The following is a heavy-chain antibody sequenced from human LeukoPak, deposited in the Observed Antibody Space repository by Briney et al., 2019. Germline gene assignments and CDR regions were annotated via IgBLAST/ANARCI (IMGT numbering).Heavy chain of an antibody. CDR1: GGSISSGDYY. Sequence: PSETLSLTCTVSGGSISSGDYYWSWIRQPPGKGLEWIGYIYYSGSTYYNPSLKSRVTISVDTSKNQFSLKLSSVTAADTAVYYCARDRGYYDSSGYPDYWGQGILVTVSS. J-gene: IGHJ4*02. V-gene: IGHV4-30-4*08. CDR2: IYYSGST. CDR3: ARDRGYYDSSGYPDY. D-gene: IGHD3-22*01.